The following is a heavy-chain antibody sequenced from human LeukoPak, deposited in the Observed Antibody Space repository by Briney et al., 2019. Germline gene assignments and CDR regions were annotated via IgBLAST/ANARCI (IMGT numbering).Heavy chain of an antibody. D-gene: IGHD6-13*01. CDR2: IHHRGST. V-gene: IGHV4-34*01. Sequence: PSETLSLTCAVYGGPFTDYYWSWIRQPPGKGLEWIGEIHHRGSTNYNPSLKSRVTISVDTSKNQFSLKLSSVTAADTAVYYCARLEYSSSWYLDYWGQGTLVTVSS. CDR1: GGPFTDYY. J-gene: IGHJ4*02. CDR3: ARLEYSSSWYLDY.